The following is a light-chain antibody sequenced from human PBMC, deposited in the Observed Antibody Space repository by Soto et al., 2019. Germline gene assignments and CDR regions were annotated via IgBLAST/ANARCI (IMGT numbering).Light chain of an antibody. CDR1: SSDVGGYNY. V-gene: IGLV2-8*01. Sequence: QSALTQPPSASGSPGQSVTISCTGTSSDVGGYNYVSWYQQHPGKAPKLMISEVNKRPSGDPDRFSGSKSGNTASLTVSGLQAEDESDYYCSSYAGGPYVFGTGTKLTVL. CDR3: SSYAGGPYV. CDR2: EVN. J-gene: IGLJ1*01.